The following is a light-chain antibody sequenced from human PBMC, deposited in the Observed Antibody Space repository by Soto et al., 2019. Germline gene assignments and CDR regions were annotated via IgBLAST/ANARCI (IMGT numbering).Light chain of an antibody. CDR1: SSDVGGYNY. CDR2: DVS. Sequence: QSALTQPASVSGSPGQSSTISCTGTSSDVGGYNYVSWYQQHPGKAPKLMIYDVSNRPSGVSNRFSGSKSGNTASLTISGLQAEDEADYYCRSYTSSSTPYVVFGGGTKVTVL. J-gene: IGLJ2*01. CDR3: RSYTSSSTPYVV. V-gene: IGLV2-14*01.